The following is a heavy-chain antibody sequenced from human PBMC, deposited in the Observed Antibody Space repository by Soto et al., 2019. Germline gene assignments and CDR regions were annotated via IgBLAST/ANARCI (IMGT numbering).Heavy chain of an antibody. Sequence: QLQLQESGPGLVKPSETLSLTCTVSGGSISSSSYYWGWIRQPPGKGLEWIGSIYYSGSTYYNPSPKRRVPISVDTSKNQFSLKLSSVTAADTAVYYCARQPLYCSGGSCYPFYYYYYMDVWGKGTTVTVSS. CDR1: GGSISSSSYY. D-gene: IGHD2-15*01. J-gene: IGHJ6*03. CDR2: IYYSGST. CDR3: ARQPLYCSGGSCYPFYYYYYMDV. V-gene: IGHV4-39*01.